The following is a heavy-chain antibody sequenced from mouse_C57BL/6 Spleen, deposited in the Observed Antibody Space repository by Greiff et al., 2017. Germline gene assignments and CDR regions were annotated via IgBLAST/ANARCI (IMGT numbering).Heavy chain of an antibody. Sequence: EVQLQQSGPELVKPGASVKISCKASGYTFTDYYMNWVKQSHGKSLEWIGDINPNNGGTSYNQKFKGKATLTVDKSSSTAYMELRSLTSEDSAVYYGARGRGGGYYFDYWGQGTTLTVSS. V-gene: IGHV1-26*01. CDR2: INPNNGGT. J-gene: IGHJ2*01. D-gene: IGHD3-2*02. CDR1: GYTFTDYY. CDR3: ARGRGGGYYFDY.